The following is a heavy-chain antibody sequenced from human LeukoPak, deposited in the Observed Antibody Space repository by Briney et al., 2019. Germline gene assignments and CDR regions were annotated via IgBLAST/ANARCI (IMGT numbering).Heavy chain of an antibody. CDR1: GFTFDDYA. V-gene: IGHV3-9*01. CDR2: ISWNSGSI. D-gene: IGHD3-22*01. CDR3: AKGTEAYYYDSSGYDY. J-gene: IGHJ4*02. Sequence: GGSLRLSCAASGFTFDDYAMHWVRQAPGKGLEWVSGISWNSGSIGYADSVKGRLTISRDNAKNSLYLQMDSLRAEDTALYYCAKGTEAYYYDSSGYDYWGQGTLVTVSS.